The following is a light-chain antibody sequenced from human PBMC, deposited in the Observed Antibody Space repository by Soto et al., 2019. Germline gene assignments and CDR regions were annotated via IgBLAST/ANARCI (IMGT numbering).Light chain of an antibody. CDR2: DAS. CDR3: QQHSDWPLT. J-gene: IGKJ4*01. CDR1: QRIRSS. V-gene: IGKV3-11*01. Sequence: EIVLIQSPVTLSLYPGERATLSCRASQRIRSSLAWYQQNPGQDPRLLIFDASNRATGIPVRFSGSGSGTDFTLTISSLEPDDFTVYYCQQHSDWPLTFGGGTRVEL.